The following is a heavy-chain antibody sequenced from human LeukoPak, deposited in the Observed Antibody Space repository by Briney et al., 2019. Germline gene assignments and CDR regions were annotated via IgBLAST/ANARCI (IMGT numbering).Heavy chain of an antibody. J-gene: IGHJ3*02. D-gene: IGHD2-21*02. CDR3: ARAILVYCGGDCYSTDAFDI. CDR2: ISAYNGNT. Sequence: GASVKVSCKASGYTFTSYGISWVRQAPGQGLEWMGWISAYNGNTNYAQKLQGRVTMTTDTSTSTAYMELRSLRSDDTAVYYCARAILVYCGGDCYSTDAFDIWGHGTMVTVSS. V-gene: IGHV1-18*01. CDR1: GYTFTSYG.